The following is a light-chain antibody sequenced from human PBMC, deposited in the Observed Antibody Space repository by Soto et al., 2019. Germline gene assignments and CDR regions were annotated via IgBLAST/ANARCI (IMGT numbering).Light chain of an antibody. J-gene: IGKJ1*01. V-gene: IGKV1-5*01. CDR1: QNINSW. CDR2: DAS. Sequence: DIQMTQSPSTLSASVGDRVTITCRASQNINSWLAWYQQKPGKAPKFLIYDASSLGSGVPSRFSGSGSGTEFTLTISSLQPDDFATYYCQHYNSYLWTFGQGTKVDIK. CDR3: QHYNSYLWT.